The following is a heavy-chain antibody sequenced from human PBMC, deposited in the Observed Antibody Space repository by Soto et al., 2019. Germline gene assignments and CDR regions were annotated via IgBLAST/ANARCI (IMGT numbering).Heavy chain of an antibody. CDR2: IKQDGXDX. CDR3: XXXXXXXGEY. J-gene: IGHJ4*02. CDR1: GFTFSSYW. D-gene: IGHD3-3*01. V-gene: IGHV3-7*02. Sequence: EVQLVESGGGLVQPGGSLRLSCAASGFTFSSYWMSWVRQAPGKGLEWVANIKQDGXDXYYVDSVRGRFTISRDNAKXXXXXXXXXXXXXXXXXXXXXXXXXXXGEYWGQGTLVTVSS.